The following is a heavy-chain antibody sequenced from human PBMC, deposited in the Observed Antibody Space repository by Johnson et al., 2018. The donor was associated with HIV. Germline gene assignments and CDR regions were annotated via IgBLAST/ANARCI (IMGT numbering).Heavy chain of an antibody. V-gene: IGHV3-30-3*01. CDR1: GFTFSSYA. CDR2: ISYDGSNK. D-gene: IGHD2/OR15-2a*01. J-gene: IGHJ3*02. CDR3: ARVNIAFDI. Sequence: QVQLVESGGGVVQPGRSRRLSCAASGFTFSSYAMHWVRQAPGKGLELVAVISYDGSNKYYADSVKGRFTISRDNSKNTLYLQMNSLRVEDTAVYYCARVNIAFDIWGQGTMVTVSS.